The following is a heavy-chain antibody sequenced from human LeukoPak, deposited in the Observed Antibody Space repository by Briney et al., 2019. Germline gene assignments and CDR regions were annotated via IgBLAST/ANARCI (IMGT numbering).Heavy chain of an antibody. D-gene: IGHD3-3*01. CDR1: GYTSTGYY. Sequence: ASVKVSCKASGYTSTGYYMHWVRQAPGQGLEWMGWINPNSGGTNYAQKFQGRVTMTRDTSISTAYMELSRLRSDDTAVYYCARSFWSGYYGFDYWGQGTLVTVSS. J-gene: IGHJ4*02. V-gene: IGHV1-2*02. CDR2: INPNSGGT. CDR3: ARSFWSGYYGFDY.